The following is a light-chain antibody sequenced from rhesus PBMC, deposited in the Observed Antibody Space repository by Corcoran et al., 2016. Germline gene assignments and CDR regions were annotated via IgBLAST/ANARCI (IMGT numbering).Light chain of an antibody. V-gene: IGKV2-78*01. CDR3: LQDIQLPRT. Sequence: DIVMTQTPLSLPVTPGEPASISCRSSQSPLHSNGYTYLFWYLQKPGHSPQLLINLGSNRASGVPDRFSGIGSGPEFTLKISRVEAEVVRVYYCLQDIQLPRTFGQGTKVEIK. CDR1: QSPLHSNGYTY. CDR2: LGS. J-gene: IGKJ1*01.